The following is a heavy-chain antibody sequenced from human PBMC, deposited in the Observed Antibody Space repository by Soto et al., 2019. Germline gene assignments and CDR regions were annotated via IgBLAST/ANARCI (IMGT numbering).Heavy chain of an antibody. CDR3: ARKRGPVDGGNSHYYYYGMDV. CDR1: GGTFSSFA. CDR2: IIPNFGTA. D-gene: IGHD2-21*01. V-gene: IGHV1-69*12. J-gene: IGHJ6*02. Sequence: QVQLVQSGAEVKKPGSSVKVSCKASGGTFSSFAISWVRQAPGQGLEWMGGIIPNFGTANYAQRFQDRVTITADESTSTAYMELSSLRSEDTAMYYCARKRGPVDGGNSHYYYYGMDVWGQGTTVTVSS.